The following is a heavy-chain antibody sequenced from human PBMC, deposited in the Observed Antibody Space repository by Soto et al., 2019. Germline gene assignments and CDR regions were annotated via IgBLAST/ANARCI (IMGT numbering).Heavy chain of an antibody. V-gene: IGHV4-4*02. J-gene: IGHJ5*02. Sequence: QVQLQESGPGLVKPSGTLSLTCAVSGGSISSSNWWSWVRQPPGKGLEWIGEIYHSGSTNYNPSRKRRGTRSGDKSQNPVSLKLSSVTGADRAVYYCARGRRAQRPPGGFGPWGQGTLVTVSS. CDR3: ARGRRAQRPPGGFGP. CDR2: IYHSGST. CDR1: GGSISSSNW. D-gene: IGHD6-25*01.